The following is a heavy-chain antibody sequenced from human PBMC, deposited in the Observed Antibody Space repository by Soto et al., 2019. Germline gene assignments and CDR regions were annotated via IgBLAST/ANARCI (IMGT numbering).Heavy chain of an antibody. J-gene: IGHJ3*02. CDR2: FSGSGYYI. CDR3: ARAASGSYRDAFDI. D-gene: IGHD3-10*01. CDR1: GFTFSTYS. Sequence: LRLSCVASGFTFSTYSMNWVRQATGKGLEWVSAFSGSGYYIYYADSLKGRFTISRDNAKNSLYLHMNSLRAEDTAVYYCARAASGSYRDAFDIWGQGTMVTVSS. V-gene: IGHV3-21*01.